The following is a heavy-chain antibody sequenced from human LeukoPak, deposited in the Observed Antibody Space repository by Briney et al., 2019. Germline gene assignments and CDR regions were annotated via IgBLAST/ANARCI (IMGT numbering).Heavy chain of an antibody. V-gene: IGHV3-23*01. J-gene: IGHJ4*02. CDR2: ISASAGTT. CDR3: AKDAASYEYYFDD. Sequence: RGSLRLSCAASGFTFSGYAMSWVRQAPGKGLEWVSSISASAGTTYYADSVKGRFTISRDNSKNTLDLQMNSLRAEDTAVYYCAKDAASYEYYFDDWGQGTLVTVRS. D-gene: IGHD5-12*01. CDR1: GFTFSGYA.